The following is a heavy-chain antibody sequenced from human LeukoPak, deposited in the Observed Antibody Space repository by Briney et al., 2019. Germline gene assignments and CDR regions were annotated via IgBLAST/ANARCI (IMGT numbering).Heavy chain of an antibody. CDR2: IYYSGST. CDR3: AREYSYGIYYFDY. D-gene: IGHD5-18*01. CDR1: GGSISSSNYY. J-gene: IGHJ4*02. V-gene: IGHV4-39*07. Sequence: SETLSLTCTVSGGSISSSNYYWGWIRQPPGKGLEWIGTIYYSGSTYYNPSLKSRVTISVDTSTHQFSLKLSSVTAADTAVYFCAREYSYGIYYFDYWGQGTLVTVSS.